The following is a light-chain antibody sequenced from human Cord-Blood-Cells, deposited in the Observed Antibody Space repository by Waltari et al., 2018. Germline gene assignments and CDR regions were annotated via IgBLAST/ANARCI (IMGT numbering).Light chain of an antibody. J-gene: IGLJ3*02. Sequence: QSALTQSASVSGSPGQSITISCTGTSSDVGSYNLFSLYQPHPGKAPKLMIYEGSKRPSGVSNIFSGSKSGNTASLTISGLQAENEADYYCCSYAGSSTWMFGGGTKLTVL. CDR1: SSDVGSYNL. V-gene: IGLV2-23*01. CDR3: CSYAGSSTWM. CDR2: EGS.